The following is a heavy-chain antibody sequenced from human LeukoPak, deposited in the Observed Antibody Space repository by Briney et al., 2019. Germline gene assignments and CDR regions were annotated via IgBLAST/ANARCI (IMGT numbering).Heavy chain of an antibody. V-gene: IGHV3-7*01. CDR3: ARWRWAQSEFIY. J-gene: IGHJ4*02. Sequence: GGSLRLSCAASGLTFSYAWMNWVRRAPGKGLEWVAHIKQGGSETSYVDSVKGRFTVSRDSAKNSVYLQMNNLRAEDTAVYYCARWRWAQSEFIYWGQGSLVTVSS. D-gene: IGHD5-24*01. CDR2: IKQGGSET. CDR1: GLTFSYAW.